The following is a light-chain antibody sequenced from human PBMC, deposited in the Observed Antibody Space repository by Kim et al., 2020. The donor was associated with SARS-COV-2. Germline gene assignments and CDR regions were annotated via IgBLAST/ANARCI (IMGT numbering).Light chain of an antibody. CDR1: NIGSKS. J-gene: IGLJ3*02. CDR2: YDS. V-gene: IGLV3-21*04. Sequence: APGKTARITCGGNNIGSKSVHWYQQKPGQAPVLVIYYDSDRPSGIPERFSGSNSGNTATLTSSRVEAGDEADYYCQVWDSSSDHPVFGGGTKLTVL. CDR3: QVWDSSSDHPV.